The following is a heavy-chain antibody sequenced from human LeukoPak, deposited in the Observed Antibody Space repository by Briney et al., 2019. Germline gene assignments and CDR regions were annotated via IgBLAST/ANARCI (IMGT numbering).Heavy chain of an antibody. V-gene: IGHV3-30*18. Sequence: GGSLRLSCTASGFTFSSHDMHWVRQAPGKGLEWVAIISNDGSYKNYADSVKGRYTVSRDNSDNTLFLQMSSLRVEDTAIYYCTNRRYLDYWGQGTLVTVSS. D-gene: IGHD3-9*01. J-gene: IGHJ4*02. CDR3: TNRRYLDY. CDR1: GFTFSSHD. CDR2: ISNDGSYK.